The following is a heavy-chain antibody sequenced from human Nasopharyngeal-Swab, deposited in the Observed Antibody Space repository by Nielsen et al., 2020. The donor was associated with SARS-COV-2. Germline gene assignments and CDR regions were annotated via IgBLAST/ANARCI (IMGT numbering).Heavy chain of an antibody. J-gene: IGHJ4*02. D-gene: IGHD3-22*01. V-gene: IGHV1-58*01. CDR1: GFTFTTSA. Sequence: SVKVSCKASGFTFTTSAVQWVRQARGQRLEWIGWIVVGSGNTNYAQKFQERVTITRDMSTSTAYMELSSLRSEDTAVYYCVAGSAYYDSSDNTFDYWGQGTLVTVSS. CDR3: VAGSAYYDSSDNTFDY. CDR2: IVVGSGNT.